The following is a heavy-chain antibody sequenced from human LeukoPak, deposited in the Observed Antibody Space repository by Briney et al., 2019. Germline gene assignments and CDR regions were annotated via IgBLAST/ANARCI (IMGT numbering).Heavy chain of an antibody. CDR1: GFTVSSTY. J-gene: IGHJ4*02. V-gene: IGHV3-53*01. Sequence: GGSLRLSCAASGFTVSSTYMSWVRQAPGKGLEWVSVIYSGGNIYYIDSVKGRFTISRDTSKNTLYLQMNSLRAEDTAVYYCARDLGYCTNGVCHTRFDYWDQGTLVAVSS. CDR2: IYSGGNI. D-gene: IGHD2-8*01. CDR3: ARDLGYCTNGVCHTRFDY.